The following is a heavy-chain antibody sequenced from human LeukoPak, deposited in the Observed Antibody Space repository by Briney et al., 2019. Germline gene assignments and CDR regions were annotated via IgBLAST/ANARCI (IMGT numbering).Heavy chain of an antibody. CDR3: VRDDGY. J-gene: IGHJ4*02. CDR1: GFTFDDYA. CDR2: ISWDGGST. Sequence: GGSLRLSCAASGFTFDDYAMHWVRQAPGKGLEWVSLISWDGGSTYYADSVKGRFTISRDNAKNSLYLQMNSLRAEDTALYYCVRDDGYWGQGTLVTVSS. V-gene: IGHV3-43D*03.